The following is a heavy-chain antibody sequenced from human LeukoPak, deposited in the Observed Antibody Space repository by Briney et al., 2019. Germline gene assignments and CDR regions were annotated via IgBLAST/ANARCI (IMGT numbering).Heavy chain of an antibody. V-gene: IGHV3-30*04. CDR1: GFTLSSYV. Sequence: GGSLRLSCAASGFTLSSYVMHWVRQAPGKGLEWVAIISYDGRNEYYADSVKGRFTISRDNSKNTLYLQMNSLRAEDTAVYYCAKGDTTWELPHDYWGQGTLVTVSS. CDR2: ISYDGRNE. CDR3: AKGDTTWELPHDY. J-gene: IGHJ4*02. D-gene: IGHD1-26*01.